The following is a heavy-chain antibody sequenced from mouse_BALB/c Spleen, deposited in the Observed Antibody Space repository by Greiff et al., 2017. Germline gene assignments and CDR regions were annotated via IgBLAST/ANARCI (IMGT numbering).Heavy chain of an antibody. CDR2: ISNGGGST. CDR1: GFTFSSYT. Sequence: DVQLVESGGGLVQPGGSLKLSCAASGFTFSSYTMSWVRQTPEKRLEWVGYISNGGGSTYYPDTVKGRFTISRDNATNTLYLQMSSLKSEDTAMYYCGRRASWFAYWGQGTLVTVSA. CDR3: GRRASWFAY. J-gene: IGHJ3*01. V-gene: IGHV5-12-2*01. D-gene: IGHD6-1*01.